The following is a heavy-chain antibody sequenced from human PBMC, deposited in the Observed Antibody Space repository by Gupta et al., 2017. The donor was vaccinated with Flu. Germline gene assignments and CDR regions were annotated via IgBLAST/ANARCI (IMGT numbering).Heavy chain of an antibody. CDR2: ISGSGGST. V-gene: IGHV3-23*01. D-gene: IGHD7-27*01. Sequence: LSSEDMSWVRQLGGKGVYWVTAISGSGGSTYYADSVKGRFTTSRDNSKNPLYLKMNILRAEDTAGEDCAKCPSNWGCNVDYWGQGTRVTVSS. J-gene: IGHJ4*02. CDR3: AKCPSNWGCNVDY. CDR1: LSSED.